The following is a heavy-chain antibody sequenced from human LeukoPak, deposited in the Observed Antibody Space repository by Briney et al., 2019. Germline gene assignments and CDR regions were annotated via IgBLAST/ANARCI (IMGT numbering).Heavy chain of an antibody. CDR2: IYHSGST. CDR1: GGSISSGGYY. CDR3: ARGARARDHAFDI. J-gene: IGHJ3*02. V-gene: IGHV4-30-2*01. Sequence: SETLSLTCTVSGGSISSGGYYWSWIRQPPGKGLEWIGYIYHSGSTYYNPSLKSRVTISVDRSKNQFSLKLSSVTAADTAVYYCARGARARDHAFDIWGQGTMVTVSS. D-gene: IGHD1-26*01.